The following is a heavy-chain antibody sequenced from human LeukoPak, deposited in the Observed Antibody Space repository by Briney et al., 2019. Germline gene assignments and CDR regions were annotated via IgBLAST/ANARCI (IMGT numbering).Heavy chain of an antibody. D-gene: IGHD1-26*01. J-gene: IGHJ4*02. CDR3: ARDGRVTVGATRYGY. V-gene: IGHV3-7*01. Sequence: GGSLRLSCAASGFTFSSYWMSWVRQAPGKGLEWVANIKDDGSEKDYVDSVKGRFTISRDNAKNSLFLQMNSLRAEDTAVYYCARDGRVTVGATRYGYWGQGTLVTVSS. CDR2: IKDDGSEK. CDR1: GFTFSSYW.